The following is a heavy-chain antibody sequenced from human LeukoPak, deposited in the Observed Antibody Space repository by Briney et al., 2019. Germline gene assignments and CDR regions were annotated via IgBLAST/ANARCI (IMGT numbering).Heavy chain of an antibody. Sequence: GESLKISCKGSGYSFTSYWIGWVRQMPGKGLEWMGIIYPGDSDTRYSPSFQGQVTISADKSISTAYLQWSSLKASDTAMHYCARYIAAAGTGGDYWGQGTLVTVSS. CDR3: ARYIAAAGTGGDY. CDR1: GYSFTSYW. D-gene: IGHD6-13*01. CDR2: IYPGDSDT. V-gene: IGHV5-51*01. J-gene: IGHJ4*02.